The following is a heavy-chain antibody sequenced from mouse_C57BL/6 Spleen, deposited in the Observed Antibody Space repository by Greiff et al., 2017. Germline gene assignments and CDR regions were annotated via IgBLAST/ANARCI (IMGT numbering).Heavy chain of an antibody. D-gene: IGHD1-1*01. CDR3: ARLEKFSFYYGSSEAGWFAY. J-gene: IGHJ3*01. V-gene: IGHV1-18*01. CDR1: GYTFTDYD. Sequence: VQLQQSGPELVKPGASVKIPCKASGYTFTDYDMDWVKQSHGKSLEWIGDINPNNGGTIYNQKFKGKATLTVDKSSSTAYMELRSLTSEDTAVYYCARLEKFSFYYGSSEAGWFAYWGQGTLVTVSA. CDR2: INPNNGGT.